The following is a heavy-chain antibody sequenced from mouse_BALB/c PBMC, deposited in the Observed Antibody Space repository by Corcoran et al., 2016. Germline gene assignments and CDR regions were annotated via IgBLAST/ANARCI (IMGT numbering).Heavy chain of an antibody. CDR3: ARLGPSYAMDY. CDR1: GYTFTSYV. Sequence: EVQLQQSGPELVKPGASVKMSCKASGYTFTSYVMHWVKQKPGQGLEWIGYINPYNDGTKYNEKFKGKATLTSDKSSSTAYMELSSLTSEDSAVYYCARLGPSYAMDYWGQGTSVTVSS. J-gene: IGHJ4*01. V-gene: IGHV1S136*01. CDR2: INPYNDGT.